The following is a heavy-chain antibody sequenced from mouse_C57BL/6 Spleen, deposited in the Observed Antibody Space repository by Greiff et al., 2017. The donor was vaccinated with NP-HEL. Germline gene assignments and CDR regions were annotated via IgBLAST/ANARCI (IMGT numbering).Heavy chain of an antibody. Sequence: QVQLKESGAELVKPGASVKISCKASGYAFSSYWMNWVKQRPGKGLEWIGQIYPGDGDTNYNGKFKGKATLTADKSSSTAYMQLSSLTSEDSAVYFCARSLSRLGDYFDYWGQGTTLTVSS. J-gene: IGHJ2*01. D-gene: IGHD2-2*01. CDR2: IYPGDGDT. CDR1: GYAFSSYW. V-gene: IGHV1-80*01. CDR3: ARSLSRLGDYFDY.